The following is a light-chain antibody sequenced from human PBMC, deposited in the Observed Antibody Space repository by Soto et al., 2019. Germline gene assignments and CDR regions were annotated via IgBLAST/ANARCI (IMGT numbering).Light chain of an antibody. CDR3: QQYYVMPLT. CDR2: WAS. CDR1: QSVLYNSNNKNY. Sequence: DIVMTQSPDSLAVSLGERATINCKSSQSVLYNSNNKNYLAWYQQKPGQPPKLLIYWASTRESGVPDRFSGSGSGTDFTLTISSLQAEDVAMYHCQQYYVMPLTVGGGTKVEIK. J-gene: IGKJ4*01. V-gene: IGKV4-1*01.